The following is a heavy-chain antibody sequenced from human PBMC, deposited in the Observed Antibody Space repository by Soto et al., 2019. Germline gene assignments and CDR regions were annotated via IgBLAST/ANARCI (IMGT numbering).Heavy chain of an antibody. CDR2: TFYRSKWYN. J-gene: IGHJ4*02. Sequence: SQTLSLTCAISGDSVSSNTAAWTWVRQSPSRGLEWLGRTFYRSKWYNDYAVSLKSRITINPDTSKNEVSLQLNSATPEDTAVYYCARNRDGSGSRLDSWGQGTLVTVSS. V-gene: IGHV6-1*01. CDR1: GDSVSSNTAA. D-gene: IGHD3-10*01. CDR3: ARNRDGSGSRLDS.